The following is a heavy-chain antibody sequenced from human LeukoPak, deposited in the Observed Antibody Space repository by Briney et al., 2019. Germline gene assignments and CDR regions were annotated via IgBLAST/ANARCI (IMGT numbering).Heavy chain of an antibody. J-gene: IGHJ5*02. V-gene: IGHV3-30-3*01. CDR3: AREAHMMEVAEGHWFDP. D-gene: IGHD6-19*01. Sequence: SGRSLRLSCAASGFTFSSYAMHWVRQAPGKGLEWVAVISYDGSNKYYADSVKGRFTISRDNSKNTLYLQMNSLRAEDTAVYYCAREAHMMEVAEGHWFDPWGQGTLVTVSS. CDR1: GFTFSSYA. CDR2: ISYDGSNK.